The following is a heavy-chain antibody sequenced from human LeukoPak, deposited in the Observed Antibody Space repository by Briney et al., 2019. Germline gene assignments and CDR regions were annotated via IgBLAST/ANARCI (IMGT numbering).Heavy chain of an antibody. V-gene: IGHV3-15*01. CDR2: IKSKTDGGTT. D-gene: IGHD3-22*01. CDR1: GFTFSNAW. J-gene: IGHJ4*02. CDR3: TTDTYYYHSSSYFDY. Sequence: PGGSLRLSRAASGFTFSNAWMSWVRQAPGKGLEWVGRIKSKTDGGTTDYAAPVKGRFTISRDDSKNTLYLQMNSLKTEDTAVYYCTTDTYYYHSSSYFDYWGQGTLVTVSS.